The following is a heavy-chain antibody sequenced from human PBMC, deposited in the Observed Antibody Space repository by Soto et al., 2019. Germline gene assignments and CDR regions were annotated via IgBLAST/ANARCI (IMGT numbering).Heavy chain of an antibody. CDR2: TTASNTHT. J-gene: IGHJ4*02. D-gene: IGHD3-22*01. V-gene: IGHV1-18*04. CDR1: GYTFTSFD. CDR3: ARGGYSSGYHY. Sequence: QVQLLKSGTEVKEPGASVKVSCKASGYTFTSFDISWVRQAPGQGLEWVGWTTASNTHTNYAQKLQGRVTMTTVTSTTTPYIDRRSLSSDDTVIYYCARGGYSSGYHYWGPGTLVTVSS.